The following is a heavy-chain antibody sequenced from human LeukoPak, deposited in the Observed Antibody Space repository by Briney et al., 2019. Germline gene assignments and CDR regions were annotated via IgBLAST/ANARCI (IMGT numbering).Heavy chain of an antibody. V-gene: IGHV4-59*08. J-gene: IGHJ4*02. CDR1: GGSISGYY. CDR2: IYHSGST. D-gene: IGHD3-3*01. Sequence: KSSETLSLTCTVSGGSISGYYWSWIRQPPGKGLEWIGYIYHSGSTIYNPSLKSRFTISVDPSKNQFSLKLTSVTAADTGVYYCARFFWSGSKRLDHWGQGTVVTVSS. CDR3: ARFFWSGSKRLDH.